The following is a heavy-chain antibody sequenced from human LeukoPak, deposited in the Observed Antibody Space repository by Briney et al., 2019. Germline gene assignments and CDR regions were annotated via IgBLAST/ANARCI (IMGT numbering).Heavy chain of an antibody. CDR3: ARMPDYGDYIAFDY. CDR1: GYTFTGYY. Sequence: SVKVACKASGYTFTGYYMHWVGQAPGQGLEWMGWINPNSGGTNYAQKFQGRVTMTRDTSISTAYMELSRLRSDDTAVYYCARMPDYGDYIAFDYWGQGTLVTVSS. CDR2: INPNSGGT. J-gene: IGHJ4*02. D-gene: IGHD4-17*01. V-gene: IGHV1-2*02.